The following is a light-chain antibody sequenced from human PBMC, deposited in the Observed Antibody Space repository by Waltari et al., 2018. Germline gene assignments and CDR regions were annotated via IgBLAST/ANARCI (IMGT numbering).Light chain of an antibody. J-gene: IGKJ2*01. CDR2: KVA. CDR3: MQGSHWPYT. Sequence: DVVMTQSPLSLPVTLGQPASISCRSSQSLGYSDGNTYLNWFHQRPGQSPRRLIYKVADRDSGVPDRFSGSGSVSDFTLEISRVEADDVGVYYCMQGSHWPYTFGQGTRLDIK. V-gene: IGKV2-30*01. CDR1: QSLGYSDGNTY.